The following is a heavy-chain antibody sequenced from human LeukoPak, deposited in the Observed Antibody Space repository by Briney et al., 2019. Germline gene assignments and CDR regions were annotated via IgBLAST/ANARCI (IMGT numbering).Heavy chain of an antibody. D-gene: IGHD7-27*01. V-gene: IGHV3-30*04. CDR2: ISYDGSNK. CDR3: ARDRANWGIGDAFDI. Sequence: GRSPRLSCAASGFTFSSYAMHWVRQAPGKGLEWVAVISYDGSNKYYADSVKGRFTISRDNSKNTLYLQMNSLRAEDTAVYYCARDRANWGIGDAFDIWGQGTMVTVSS. CDR1: GFTFSSYA. J-gene: IGHJ3*02.